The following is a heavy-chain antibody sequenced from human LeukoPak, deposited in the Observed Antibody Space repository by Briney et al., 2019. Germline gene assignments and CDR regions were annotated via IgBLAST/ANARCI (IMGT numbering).Heavy chain of an antibody. CDR3: ARDLGVAGTYWFDP. V-gene: IGHV1-69*05. J-gene: IGHJ5*02. D-gene: IGHD6-19*01. CDR2: IIPISGTA. CDR1: GGTFSSYA. Sequence: GASVKVSCKASGGTFSSYAISWVRQAPGQGLEWMGRIIPISGTANYAQKFQGRVTITTDESTSTAYMELSSLRSEDTAVYYCARDLGVAGTYWFDPWGQGTLVTVSS.